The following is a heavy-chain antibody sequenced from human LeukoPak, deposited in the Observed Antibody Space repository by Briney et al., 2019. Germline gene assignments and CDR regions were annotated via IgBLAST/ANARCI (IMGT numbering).Heavy chain of an antibody. D-gene: IGHD3-3*02. CDR3: ARISRFYYYYGMDV. Sequence: SETLSLTCTVSGGSISSYYWSWIRQPPGKGLGWIGYIYYSGSTNYNPSLKSRVTISVDTSKNQFSLKLSSVTAADTAVYYCARISRFYYYYGMDVWGQGTTVTVSS. V-gene: IGHV4-59*01. CDR1: GGSISSYY. J-gene: IGHJ6*02. CDR2: IYYSGST.